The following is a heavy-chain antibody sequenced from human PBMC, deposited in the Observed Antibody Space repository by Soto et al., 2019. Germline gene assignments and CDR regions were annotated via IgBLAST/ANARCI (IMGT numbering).Heavy chain of an antibody. CDR2: ISYDGGNK. Sequence: QVQLVESGGGVVQPGRSLRLSCAASGFTFTTSAMHWVRQAPGKGLEWVAVISYDGGNKYYGDSVKGRFTISRDNSKSTLYLQMNSLRAGGTAVYYCARHQVSGVWEIDLWGQGTLVTVSS. V-gene: IGHV3-30-3*01. J-gene: IGHJ5*02. CDR3: ARHQVSGVWEIDL. CDR1: GFTFTTSA. D-gene: IGHD1-26*01.